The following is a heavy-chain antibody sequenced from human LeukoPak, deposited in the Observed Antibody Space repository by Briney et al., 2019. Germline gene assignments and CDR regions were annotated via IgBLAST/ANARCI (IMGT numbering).Heavy chain of an antibody. D-gene: IGHD3-22*01. CDR3: ARRGYSSGRADALDI. CDR1: GFPFTTSA. Sequence: GGSLRLSCAASGFPFTTSAMHWVRQAPGKGLEWVAVISSDGITKFYAESVRGLFTISRDNSKDTVDLLVSALRDEDTAAYYCARRGYSSGRADALDIWGQGTLVSVSS. J-gene: IGHJ3*02. CDR2: ISSDGITK. V-gene: IGHV3-30-3*01.